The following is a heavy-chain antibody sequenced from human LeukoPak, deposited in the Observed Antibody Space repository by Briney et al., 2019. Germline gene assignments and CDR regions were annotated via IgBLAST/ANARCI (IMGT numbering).Heavy chain of an antibody. CDR3: ARTAGGIAVAGTLGY. V-gene: IGHV1-18*04. CDR1: GYTFTGYY. CDR2: ISAYNGNT. Sequence: EASVKVSCKASGYTFTGYYMHWVRQAPGQGLEWMGWISAYNGNTNYAQKLQGRVTMTTDTSTSTAYMELRSLRSDDTAVYYCARTAGGIAVAGTLGYWGQGTLVTVSS. D-gene: IGHD6-19*01. J-gene: IGHJ4*02.